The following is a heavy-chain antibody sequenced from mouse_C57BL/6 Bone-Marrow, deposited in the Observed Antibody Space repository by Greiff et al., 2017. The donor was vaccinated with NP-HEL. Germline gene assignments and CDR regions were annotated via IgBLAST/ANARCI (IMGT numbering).Heavy chain of an antibody. V-gene: IGHV1-69*01. J-gene: IGHJ4*01. D-gene: IGHD2-12*01. CDR3: ARRDSDYAMDY. Sequence: QVQLQQPGAELVMPGASVKLSCKASGYTFTSYWMHWVKQRPGQGLEWIGEIDPSDSYTNYNQKFKGKSTLTVDKSSSTAYMQLSSLTSEDSAVYYCARRDSDYAMDYWGQGTSVTVSS. CDR2: IDPSDSYT. CDR1: GYTFTSYW.